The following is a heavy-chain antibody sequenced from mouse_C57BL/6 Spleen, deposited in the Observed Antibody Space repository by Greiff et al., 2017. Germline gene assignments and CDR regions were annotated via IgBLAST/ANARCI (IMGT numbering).Heavy chain of an antibody. CDR3: DKDGYSGFAY. CDR1: GFSLTSYG. Sequence: QVQLKESGPGLVQPSQSLSITCTVSGFSLTSYGVHWVRQSPGKGLEWLGVIWSGGSSDYNAAFMSRLSITKDNSKSQVFFKMNRLQADDTAIYYCDKDGYSGFAYWGQGTRVTVSA. CDR2: IWSGGSS. D-gene: IGHD2-3*01. J-gene: IGHJ3*01. V-gene: IGHV2-5*01.